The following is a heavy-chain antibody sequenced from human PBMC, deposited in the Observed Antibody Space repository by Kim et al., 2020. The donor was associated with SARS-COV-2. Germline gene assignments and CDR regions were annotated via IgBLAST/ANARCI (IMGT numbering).Heavy chain of an antibody. D-gene: IGHD2-2*02. V-gene: IGHV1-69*13. Sequence: SVKVSCKASGGTFSSYAISWVRQAPGQGLEWMGGIIPIFDTANYAEKFQGRVTITADESTSTAYMELSSLRSEDTAVYYCARDEGYCSSTSCYTSGYYGMDVWGQGTTVTVSS. CDR1: GGTFSSYA. J-gene: IGHJ6*02. CDR2: IIPIFDTA. CDR3: ARDEGYCSSTSCYTSGYYGMDV.